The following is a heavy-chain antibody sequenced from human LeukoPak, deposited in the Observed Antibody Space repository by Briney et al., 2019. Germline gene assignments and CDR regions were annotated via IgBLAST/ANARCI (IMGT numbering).Heavy chain of an antibody. CDR3: ASRAAWFDP. CDR1: GGSFSGYY. V-gene: IGHV4-34*01. CDR2: INHSGST. Sequence: SETLSLTCAVYGGSFSGYYWSWIRQPPGMGLEWIGEINHSGSTNYNPSLKSRVTISVDTSKNQFSLKLSSVTAADTAVYYCASRAAWFDPWGQGTLVTVSS. J-gene: IGHJ5*02.